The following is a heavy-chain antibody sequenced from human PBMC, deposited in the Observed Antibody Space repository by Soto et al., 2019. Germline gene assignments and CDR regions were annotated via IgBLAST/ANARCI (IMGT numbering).Heavy chain of an antibody. Sequence: GASVKVSCKASGYTFTSYDINWVRQATGQGLEWMGWMNPNSGNTGYAQKFQGRVTMTRNTSISTAYMELSSLRSEDTAVYYCARGGNYYDFWSGYTAPDYWGQGTLVTVSS. CDR2: MNPNSGNT. CDR1: GYTFTSYD. CDR3: ARGGNYYDFWSGYTAPDY. D-gene: IGHD3-3*01. V-gene: IGHV1-8*01. J-gene: IGHJ4*02.